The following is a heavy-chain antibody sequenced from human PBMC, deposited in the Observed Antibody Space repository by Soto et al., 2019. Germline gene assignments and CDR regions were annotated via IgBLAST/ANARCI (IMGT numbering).Heavy chain of an antibody. D-gene: IGHD3-10*01. CDR3: ASMGYHYGSGSYPLDY. CDR1: GGSISSYY. Sequence: QVQLQESGPGLVKPSETLSLTCTVSGGSISSYYWTWIRQPPGKGLEWIGFMYNSGSTHYNPSLKRRATTSLDTSKYQFSLNLRSVTAADTAVYYCASMGYHYGSGSYPLDYWGQGTLVTVSS. V-gene: IGHV4-59*08. J-gene: IGHJ4*02. CDR2: MYNSGST.